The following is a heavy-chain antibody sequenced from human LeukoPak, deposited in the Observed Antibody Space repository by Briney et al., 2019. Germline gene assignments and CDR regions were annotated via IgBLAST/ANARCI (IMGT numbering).Heavy chain of an antibody. D-gene: IGHD5-24*01. CDR3: AKTARDTRKNWFDP. CDR2: ISYDGSNK. V-gene: IGHV3-30*18. J-gene: IGHJ5*02. CDR1: GFTFSSYG. Sequence: GGSLRLSCAASGFTFSSYGMHWVRQAPGKGLEGVAVISYDGSNKYHADSVKGRFTISRDNSKNTLYLQMNSLRAEDTAVYYCAKTARDTRKNWFDPWGQGTLVTVSS.